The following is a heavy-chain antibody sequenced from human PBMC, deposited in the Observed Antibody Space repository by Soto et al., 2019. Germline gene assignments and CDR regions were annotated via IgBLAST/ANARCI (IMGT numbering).Heavy chain of an antibody. V-gene: IGHV5-10-1*01. CDR3: ARLTRYSYDFDY. Sequence: GESLKISCKGSGYSFTNYWISWVRQMPGKGLEWMGRIDPRDSYTNYSPSFQGHVTISTDTSISSAYLQWSSLKASDTAMYYCARLTRYSYDFDYWGQGTLVTVSS. D-gene: IGHD5-18*01. CDR1: GYSFTNYW. J-gene: IGHJ4*02. CDR2: IDPRDSYT.